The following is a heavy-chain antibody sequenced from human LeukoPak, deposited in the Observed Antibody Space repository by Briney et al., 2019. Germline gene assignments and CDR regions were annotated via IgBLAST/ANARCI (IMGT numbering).Heavy chain of an antibody. Sequence: GGSLRLSCAASGFTFSDYSINWVRQAPGKGLEWVSSINPTSTSIYYADAVKGRFTISRDNAKSSLYLQMNSLRAEDTAMYYCARDNDGKDYWGQGTLVTVSS. J-gene: IGHJ4*02. V-gene: IGHV3-21*01. CDR1: GFTFSDYS. D-gene: IGHD1-1*01. CDR2: INPTSTSI. CDR3: ARDNDGKDY.